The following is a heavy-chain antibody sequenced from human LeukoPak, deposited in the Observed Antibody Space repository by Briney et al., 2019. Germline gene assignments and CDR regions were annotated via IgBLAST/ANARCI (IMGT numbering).Heavy chain of an antibody. CDR2: INHSGST. J-gene: IGHJ4*02. D-gene: IGHD1-7*01. CDR1: GGSFSDYY. Sequence: SETLSLTCAVYGGSFSDYYWSWIRQSPGKGREWIGEINHSGSTNYNPSLKSRVTMSVDTSKNQFSLKLSSVTAADTAVYYCARRGTTKVAIFDSWGQGTLVTVSS. V-gene: IGHV4-34*01. CDR3: ARRGTTKVAIFDS.